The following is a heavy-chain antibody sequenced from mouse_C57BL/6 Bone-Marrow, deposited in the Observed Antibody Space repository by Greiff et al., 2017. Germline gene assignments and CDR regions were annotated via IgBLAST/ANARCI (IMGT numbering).Heavy chain of an antibody. CDR2: LRNKANGYTT. V-gene: IGHV7-4*01. J-gene: IGHJ4*01. CDR1: GFTFTDYY. Sequence: DVKLVESGGGLVQPGASLRLSCAASGFTFTDYYMSWVRQPPGKAPEWLALLRNKANGYTTEYTASVKGRFTISRDNSQNILYLQMNTLRAEDSATYYCVKAVLSWDAGYAMDYWGQGTSVTVSS. CDR3: VKAVLSWDAGYAMDY. D-gene: IGHD4-1*01.